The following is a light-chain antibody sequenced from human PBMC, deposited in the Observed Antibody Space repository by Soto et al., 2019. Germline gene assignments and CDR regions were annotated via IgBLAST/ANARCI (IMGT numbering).Light chain of an antibody. CDR2: EVS. CDR1: SSDVGGYNY. V-gene: IGLV2-14*01. J-gene: IGLJ1*01. Sequence: QSVLTQPASVSGSPGQSITISCTGTSSDVGGYNYVSWYQQHPGTAPKLMIYEVSNRPSGVSNRFSGSKSGNTASLTISGLQADDEADYYCSSYTSSSTLDVFGTGTKVTVL. CDR3: SSYTSSSTLDV.